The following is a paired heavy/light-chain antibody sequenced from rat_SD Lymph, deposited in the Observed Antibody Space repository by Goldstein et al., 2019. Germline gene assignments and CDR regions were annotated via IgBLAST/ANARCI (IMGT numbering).Heavy chain of an antibody. CDR2: INTNTGKT. V-gene: IGHV9-8*01. Sequence: QIQLVQSGPEVKKPGESVKISCKASGYTFTQAGMQWLKQAQGKSLKWMGWINTNTGKTTYAADFTGRFVFSLETSASTAYLQITNLKNEDMATYFCAMGYPDWFAYWGQGTLVTVSS. CDR1: GYTFTQAG. CDR3: AMGYPDWFAY. D-gene: IGHD1-12*03. J-gene: IGHJ3*01.
Light chain of an antibody. CDR2: GAT. J-gene: IGKJ2-1*01. CDR1: QDIGNY. CDR3: LQSKESPYT. V-gene: IGKV14S13*01. Sequence: DIQMTQSPSSLPASLGDRVTITCRASQDIGNYLRWFQQKPGKSPRLMIYGATNLAAGVPSRFSGSRSGSDYSLTISSLESEDMADYYCLQSKESPYTFGAGTKLELK.